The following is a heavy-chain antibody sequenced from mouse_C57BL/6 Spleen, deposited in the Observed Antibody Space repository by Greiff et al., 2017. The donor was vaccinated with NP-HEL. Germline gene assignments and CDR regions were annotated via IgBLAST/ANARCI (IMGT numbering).Heavy chain of an antibody. CDR3: ARRGGDYGNSCWYFDV. J-gene: IGHJ1*03. Sequence: QVTLKECGPGILQSSQTLSLTCSFSGFSLSTSGMGVSWIRQPSGKGLEWLAHIYWDDDKRYNPSLKSRLTISKDTSRNQVFLKITSVDTADTATYYCARRGGDYGNSCWYFDVWGTGTTVTVSS. D-gene: IGHD2-1*01. CDR2: IYWDDDK. V-gene: IGHV8-12*01. CDR1: GFSLSTSGMG.